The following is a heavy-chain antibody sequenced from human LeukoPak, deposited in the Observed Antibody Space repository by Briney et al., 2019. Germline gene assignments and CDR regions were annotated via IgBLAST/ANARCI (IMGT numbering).Heavy chain of an antibody. CDR2: IIPIFGTA. J-gene: IGHJ4*02. CDR1: GGTFSSYA. Sequence: GASVKVSCKASGGTFSSYAISWVRQAPGQGLEWMGGIIPIFGTANYAQKFQGRVMITADESTSTAYMELSSLRSEDTAVYYCARDGDYDILTGSFDYWGQGTLVTVSS. V-gene: IGHV1-69*01. CDR3: ARDGDYDILTGSFDY. D-gene: IGHD3-9*01.